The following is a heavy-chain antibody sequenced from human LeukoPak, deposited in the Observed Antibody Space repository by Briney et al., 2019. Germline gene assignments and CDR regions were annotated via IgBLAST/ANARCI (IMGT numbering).Heavy chain of an antibody. CDR1: GFTFSSYG. V-gene: IGHV3-33*01. CDR2: IWYDGSNK. D-gene: IGHD3-22*01. CDR3: ARDCYYYDSSADPGDIEAFDI. J-gene: IGHJ3*02. Sequence: GGSLRLSCAASGFTFSSYGMHWVRQAPGKGLEWVAVIWYDGSNKYYADSVKGRFTISRDNSKNTLYLQMNSLRAEDTAVYYCARDCYYYDSSADPGDIEAFDIWGQGTMDSVSS.